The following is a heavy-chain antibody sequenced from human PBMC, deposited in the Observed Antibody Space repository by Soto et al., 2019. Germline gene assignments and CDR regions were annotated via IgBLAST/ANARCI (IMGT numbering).Heavy chain of an antibody. CDR3: ARAHWTSCYFYCTNAFDI. CDR1: GFTFSSYW. J-gene: IGHJ3*02. Sequence: GGSLRLSCAASGFTFSSYWMSWVRQAPGKGLEWVANIKQDGSEKYYVDSVKGRFTISGDNAKNSLYLEINSLRAEDTAVYYCARAHWTSCYFYCTNAFDIWGQGTMVTVSS. V-gene: IGHV3-7*01. CDR2: IKQDGSEK. D-gene: IGHD2-2*01.